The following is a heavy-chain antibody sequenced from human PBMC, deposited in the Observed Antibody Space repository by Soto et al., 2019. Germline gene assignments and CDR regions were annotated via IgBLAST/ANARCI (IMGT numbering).Heavy chain of an antibody. D-gene: IGHD4-17*01. CDR1: GGYITSGGYY. CDR3: ARATTTVTTFDA. Sequence: QLPLQEPGPGLVKPFQTLSLTCSVSGGYITSGGYYWSWIRQVPGKGLEWIGNIYYTGTTYYNAALKSRLTISVDTSKSQFSLNLSSVTAADTAVYFCARATTTVTTFDAWGQGTQVTVSS. J-gene: IGHJ5*02. CDR2: IYYTGTT. V-gene: IGHV4-31*03.